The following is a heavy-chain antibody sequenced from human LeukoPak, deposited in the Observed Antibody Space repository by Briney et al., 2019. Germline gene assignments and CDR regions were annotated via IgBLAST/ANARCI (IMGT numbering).Heavy chain of an antibody. D-gene: IGHD6-13*01. Sequence: PGGSLRLSCAASGFTVSNNYMSWVRQAPGKGLEWVSSISSSSSYIYYADSVKGRFTISRDNAKNSLYLQMNSLRAEDTAVYYCARAIAAAGIRNWGQGTLVTVSS. J-gene: IGHJ4*02. V-gene: IGHV3-21*01. CDR2: ISSSSSYI. CDR3: ARAIAAAGIRN. CDR1: GFTVSNNY.